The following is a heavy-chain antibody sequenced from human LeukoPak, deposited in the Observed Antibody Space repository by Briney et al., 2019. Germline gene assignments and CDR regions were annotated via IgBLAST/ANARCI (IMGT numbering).Heavy chain of an antibody. D-gene: IGHD3-10*01. J-gene: IGHJ4*02. Sequence: SETLSLTCTVSGGSISSSSYYWGWIRQPPGKGLEWIGSIYYSGSTYYNPSLKSRVTISVDTSKNQFSLKLSSVTAADTAVYYCARSGLSYGSGSHYTGYFDYWGQGTLVTVSS. V-gene: IGHV4-39*07. CDR1: GGSISSSSYY. CDR3: ARSGLSYGSGSHYTGYFDY. CDR2: IYYSGST.